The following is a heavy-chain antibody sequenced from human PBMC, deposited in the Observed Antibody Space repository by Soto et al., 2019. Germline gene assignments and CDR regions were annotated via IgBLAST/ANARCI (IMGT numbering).Heavy chain of an antibody. V-gene: IGHV1-8*01. CDR2: MNPNTGNT. J-gene: IGHJ4*02. CDR1: GYTFTSYD. D-gene: IGHD6-19*01. Sequence: QVQLVQSGAEVKKPGASVTVSCKASGYTFTSYDINWVRQATGQGPKWMGRMNPNTGNTDHAQNFQGRVTMTRNSAISTAYMELSSLRSEDTAVYYCVRYGGGWRHFDSWGQGTLVTVSA. CDR3: VRYGGGWRHFDS.